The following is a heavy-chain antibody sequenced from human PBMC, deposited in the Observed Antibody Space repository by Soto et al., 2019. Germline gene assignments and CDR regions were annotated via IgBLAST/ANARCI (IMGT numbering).Heavy chain of an antibody. V-gene: IGHV5-51*01. Sequence: PGDSLKISCKGSGYSFTSYWIGWVRQMPGKGLEWMGIIYPGDSDTRYSPSFQGQVTISADKSISTAYLQWSSLKASDTAMYYCARLGCSSTSCYAGVTRYYGMDVWGQGTTVTVSS. D-gene: IGHD2-2*01. CDR3: ARLGCSSTSCYAGVTRYYGMDV. CDR2: IYPGDSDT. J-gene: IGHJ6*02. CDR1: GYSFTSYW.